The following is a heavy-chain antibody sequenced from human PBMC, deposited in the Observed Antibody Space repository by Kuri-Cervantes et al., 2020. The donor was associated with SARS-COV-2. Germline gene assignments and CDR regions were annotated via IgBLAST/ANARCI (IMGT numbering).Heavy chain of an antibody. CDR3: ARQATVLMVYATTFDY. CDR2: IYYSGST. Sequence: SETLSLTCTVSGGSISSSSYYWGWIRQPPGKGLEWIGSIYYSGSTYYNPSLKSRVTISVDTSKNQFSLKLSSVTTADTAVYYCARQATVLMVYATTFDYWGQGTLVTVSS. V-gene: IGHV4-39*01. D-gene: IGHD2-8*01. CDR1: GGSISSSSYY. J-gene: IGHJ4*02.